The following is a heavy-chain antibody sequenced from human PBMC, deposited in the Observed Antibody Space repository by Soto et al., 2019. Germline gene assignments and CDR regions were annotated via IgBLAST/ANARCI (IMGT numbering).Heavy chain of an antibody. D-gene: IGHD1-20*01. V-gene: IGHV1-69*13. CDR2: IIPIFGTA. J-gene: IGHJ5*02. CDR3: ALSSYNWDDRWFDP. CDR1: GGTFSSYA. Sequence: GASVKVSCKASGGTFSSYAISWVRQAPGQGLEWMGGIIPIFGTANYAQNFQGRVTISADDSTTTAYMELSSLRSEDTAVYYCALSSYNWDDRWFDPWGQGTLVTVSS.